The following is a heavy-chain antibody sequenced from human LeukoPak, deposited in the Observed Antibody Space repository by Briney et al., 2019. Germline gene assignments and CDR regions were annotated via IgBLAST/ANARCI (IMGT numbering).Heavy chain of an antibody. V-gene: IGHV3-66*01. D-gene: IGHD4-17*01. Sequence: GGSLRLSCAASGLSVSGNYMNWVRQAPGKAPEWVAVIYSGGNTYYPAAVKGRFNISRDNYKNTLYLQMSSLRAEDTAVYYCAREFKITTSNWFDPWGQGTLVTVSS. CDR3: AREFKITTSNWFDP. CDR1: GLSVSGNY. J-gene: IGHJ5*02. CDR2: IYSGGNT.